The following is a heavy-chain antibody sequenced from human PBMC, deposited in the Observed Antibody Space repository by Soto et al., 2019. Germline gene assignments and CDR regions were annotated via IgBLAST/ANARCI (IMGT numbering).Heavy chain of an antibody. V-gene: IGHV3-30*18. J-gene: IGHJ4*02. D-gene: IGHD4-17*01. CDR2: ISYDGSNK. Sequence: QVQLVESGGGVVQPGRSLRLSCAASGFTFSSYGMHWVRQAPGKGLEWVAVISYDGSNKYYADSVKGRFTISRDNSKNTLYLEMNSLRAEDTGVYYCAKDHLMTTVTTVGYWGQGTLVTVSS. CDR3: AKDHLMTTVTTVGY. CDR1: GFTFSSYG.